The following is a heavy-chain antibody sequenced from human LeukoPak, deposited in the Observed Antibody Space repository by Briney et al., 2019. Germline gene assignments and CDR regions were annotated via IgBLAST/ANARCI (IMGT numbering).Heavy chain of an antibody. J-gene: IGHJ4*02. V-gene: IGHV3-15*01. CDR1: GFTFSNAW. CDR3: TTTVYYYDSSGYYPPSTFDY. Sequence: GGSLRLSCAASGFTFSNAWMSWVRQAPGKGLEWVGRIKSKTDGGTTDYAAPVKGRFTISRDDSKNTLYLQMNSLKTEDTAVYYCTTTVYYYDSSGYYPPSTFDYWGQGTLVTVSS. CDR2: IKSKTDGGTT. D-gene: IGHD3-22*01.